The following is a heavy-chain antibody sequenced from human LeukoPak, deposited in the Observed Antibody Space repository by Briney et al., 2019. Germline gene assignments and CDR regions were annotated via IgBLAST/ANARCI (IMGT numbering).Heavy chain of an antibody. CDR1: GYNFTSYW. J-gene: IGHJ4*02. CDR2: IYPGDSDT. CDR3: ARRSSTASRYFDF. Sequence: GESLKISCKGSGYNFTSYWIVWVRQMPGKGLAWMGIIYPGDSDTIYSPSFQGQVTISADKSISTAYLQWSSLKASDTAMYYCARRSSTASRYFDFRGQGALVTVSS. D-gene: IGHD2/OR15-2a*01. V-gene: IGHV5-51*01.